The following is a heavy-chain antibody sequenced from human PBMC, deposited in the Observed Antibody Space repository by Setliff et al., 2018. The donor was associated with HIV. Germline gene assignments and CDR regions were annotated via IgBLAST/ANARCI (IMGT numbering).Heavy chain of an antibody. D-gene: IGHD3-22*01. J-gene: IGHJ5*02. V-gene: IGHV4-61*09. CDR2: IYTSGST. CDR1: GGSISSGSYY. Sequence: TSETLSLTCTVSGGSISSGSYYWSWMRQPAGKGLEWIGHIYTSGSTNYNPSLKSRVTIPVDTSKNQFSLKLSSVTAADTAVYYCARAPGAYYYDSSGYLREEGFDPWGQGTLVTVSS. CDR3: ARAPGAYYYDSSGYLREEGFDP.